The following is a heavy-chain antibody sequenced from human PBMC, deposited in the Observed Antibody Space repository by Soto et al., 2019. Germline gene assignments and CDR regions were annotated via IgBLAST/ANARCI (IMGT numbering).Heavy chain of an antibody. Sequence: GASVNVSCKASGYTFTSYTLHWVRQAPGQGLEWMGWMNPGNGNTSYAQKFQGRITMTRNTSISTAYMELSSLRSEDTAVYYCAREGVRGMDVWAQGTTVTVSS. CDR2: MNPGNGNT. D-gene: IGHD3-16*01. CDR3: AREGVRGMDV. CDR1: GYTFTSYT. V-gene: IGHV1-8*02. J-gene: IGHJ6*02.